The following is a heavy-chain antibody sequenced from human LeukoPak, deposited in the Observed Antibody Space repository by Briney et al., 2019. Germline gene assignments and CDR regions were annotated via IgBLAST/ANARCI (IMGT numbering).Heavy chain of an antibody. CDR3: ARVLASGSYYNPFDY. J-gene: IGHJ4*02. CDR2: IYYSGST. D-gene: IGHD3-10*01. CDR1: GGSISSYY. V-gene: IGHV4-59*08. Sequence: SETLSLTCTVSGGSISSYYWSWIRQPPGKGLEWIGYIYYSGSTNYNPSLKSRVTISVDTSKNQFSLKLSSVTAADTAVYYCARVLASGSYYNPFDYWGQGTLVTVSS.